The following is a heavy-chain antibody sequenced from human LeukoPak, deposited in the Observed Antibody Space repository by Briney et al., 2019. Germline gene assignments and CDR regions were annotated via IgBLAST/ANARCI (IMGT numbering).Heavy chain of an antibody. CDR1: GFNVNSNY. Sequence: GGSLRLSCAASGFNVNSNYLSWCRQAPGKGLEWGSIIYADGTTNYEDSVKGRFSIFRDNSRNTVYLQMNTVRAEDTAVYYCAGTETSSWSSWFDYWGQGTLVTVSS. J-gene: IGHJ4*02. V-gene: IGHV3-66*01. CDR2: IYADGTT. D-gene: IGHD6-13*01. CDR3: AGTETSSWSSWFDY.